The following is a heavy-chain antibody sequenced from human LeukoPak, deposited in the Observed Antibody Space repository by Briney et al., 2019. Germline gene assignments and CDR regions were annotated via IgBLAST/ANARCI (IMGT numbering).Heavy chain of an antibody. CDR3: ARAQGYGDCDY. D-gene: IGHD4-17*01. V-gene: IGHV1-46*01. CDR2: INPSGGNT. Sequence: ASEKVSCKASGYTFTDYYIHWVRQAPRQGLEWMGIINPSGGNTKYAEKFQARVTMTRDTSTSTVYMDLSSLRSEDTAVYYCARAQGYGDCDYWGQGTLVTVSS. J-gene: IGHJ4*02. CDR1: GYTFTDYY.